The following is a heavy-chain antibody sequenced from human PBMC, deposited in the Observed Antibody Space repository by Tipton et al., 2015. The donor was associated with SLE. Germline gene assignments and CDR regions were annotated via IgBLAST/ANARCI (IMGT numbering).Heavy chain of an antibody. J-gene: IGHJ4*02. V-gene: IGHV3-23*03. Sequence: SLRLSCTTSGFTFADYAMHWVRQAPGKGLEWVSTIYSGGSTFYADSVMGRFTISRQNSKSTVFLQMNSLRAEDTALYSCARGGDFSSSDYFALWGQGTLVAVAS. CDR2: IYSGGST. CDR1: GFTFADYA. D-gene: IGHD6-6*01. CDR3: ARGGDFSSSDYFAL.